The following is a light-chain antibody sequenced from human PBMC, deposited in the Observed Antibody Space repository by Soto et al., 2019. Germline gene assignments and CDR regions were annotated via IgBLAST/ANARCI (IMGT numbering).Light chain of an antibody. Sequence: QSVLTQPPSASGTPGQRVTISCSGSSSNIGRDFVYWYQQVPGTAPKPLIYSDNQRPSGVPDRFSGSKSGTSASLAISGLRSEDEADYHCATWDDSLRGRVFGTGTKVTVL. CDR3: ATWDDSLRGRV. J-gene: IGLJ1*01. V-gene: IGLV1-47*02. CDR2: SDN. CDR1: SSNIGRDF.